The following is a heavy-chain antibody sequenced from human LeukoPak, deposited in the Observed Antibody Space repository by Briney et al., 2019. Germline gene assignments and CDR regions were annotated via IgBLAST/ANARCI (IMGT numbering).Heavy chain of an antibody. D-gene: IGHD6-19*01. CDR3: ARDLRAAVAGFILSNYGMDV. CDR1: GYTFTGYY. J-gene: IGHJ6*02. Sequence: ASVKVSCKASGYTFTGYYMHWVRQAPGQGLEWMVWINPNSGGTNYAQKFQGRVTMTRDTSISTAYMELSRLRSDDTAVYYCARDLRAAVAGFILSNYGMDVWGQGTTVTVSS. V-gene: IGHV1-2*02. CDR2: INPNSGGT.